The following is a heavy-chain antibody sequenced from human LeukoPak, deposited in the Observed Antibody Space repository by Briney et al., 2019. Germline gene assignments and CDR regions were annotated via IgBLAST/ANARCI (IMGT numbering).Heavy chain of an antibody. V-gene: IGHV3-11*01. J-gene: IGHJ3*02. CDR2: IGSSGSTI. D-gene: IGHD2-15*01. Sequence: GGSLRLSCAASGFTFSDYYMSWIRQAPGKGLEWVSYIGSSGSTIYYADSVKGRFTISRDNAKNSLYLQMNSLRAEDTAVYYCANNPKLLADAFDIWGQGTMVTVSS. CDR3: ANNPKLLADAFDI. CDR1: GFTFSDYY.